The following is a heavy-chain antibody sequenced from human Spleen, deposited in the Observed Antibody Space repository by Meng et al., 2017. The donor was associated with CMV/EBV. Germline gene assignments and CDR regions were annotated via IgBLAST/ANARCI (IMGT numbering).Heavy chain of an antibody. CDR2: TSFDGRNE. D-gene: IGHD1-26*01. CDR1: GFIFTNYA. V-gene: IGHV3-30*04. CDR3: ARDIVGSTPFDY. Sequence: GESLKISCAASGFIFTNYAMHWVRQAPGKGLEWVAVTSFDGRNEYHADSVKGRFTISRDNSKHTLYLQMNSLRVEDTAVYYCARDIVGSTPFDYWGQGTLVTVSS. J-gene: IGHJ4*02.